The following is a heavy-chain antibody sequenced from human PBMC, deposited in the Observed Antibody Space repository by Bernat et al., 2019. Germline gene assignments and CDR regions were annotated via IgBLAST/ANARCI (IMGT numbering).Heavy chain of an antibody. J-gene: IGHJ6*02. Sequence: EVQLVESGGGLVQPGGSLRLSCAASGFTFSSYSMNWVRQAPGKGLEWVSYISSSSSTIYYADSVKGRFTISRDNAKNSLYLQMNSLRDEDTAVYYCARDSSSWQKNQGTDYYYYGMDVWGQGTTVTVSS. CDR2: ISSSSSTI. CDR3: ARDSSSWQKNQGTDYYYYGMDV. V-gene: IGHV3-48*02. CDR1: GFTFSSYS. D-gene: IGHD6-13*01.